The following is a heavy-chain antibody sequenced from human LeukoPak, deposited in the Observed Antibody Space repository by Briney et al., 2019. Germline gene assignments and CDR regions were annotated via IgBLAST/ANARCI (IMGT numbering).Heavy chain of an antibody. CDR2: ISGSGGST. D-gene: IGHD3-22*01. CDR1: GFTFSSYA. V-gene: IGHV3-23*01. J-gene: IGHJ3*02. Sequence: PGESLGLSCAASGFTFSSYAMSWVRQAPGKGLEWVSAISGSGGSTYYADSVKGRFTISRDNSKNTLYLQMNSLRAEDTAVYYCAKDLIHDSSGYYYFDAFDIWGQGTMVTVSS. CDR3: AKDLIHDSSGYYYFDAFDI.